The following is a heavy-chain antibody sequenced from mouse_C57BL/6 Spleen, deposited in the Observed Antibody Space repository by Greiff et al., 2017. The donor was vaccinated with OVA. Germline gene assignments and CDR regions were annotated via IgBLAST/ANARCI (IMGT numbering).Heavy chain of an antibody. Sequence: LQESGAELARPGASVKLSCKASGYTFTSYGISWVKQRTGQGLEWIGEIYPRSGNTYYNERFKGKATLTADKSSSTAYMELRSLTSEDSAVYFCAVYSNYAMDYWGQGTSVTVSS. D-gene: IGHD2-5*01. J-gene: IGHJ4*01. CDR1: GYTFTSYG. CDR3: AVYSNYAMDY. CDR2: IYPRSGNT. V-gene: IGHV1-81*01.